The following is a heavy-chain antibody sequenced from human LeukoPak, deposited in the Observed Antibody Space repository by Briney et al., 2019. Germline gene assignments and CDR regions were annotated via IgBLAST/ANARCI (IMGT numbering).Heavy chain of an antibody. CDR2: MNPNSGNT. Sequence: ASVKVSCKASGYTFSSFDINWVRQATGQGPEWMGWMNPNSGNTGYVQKFQGRVTMTRNTSISTAYMELSSLRSEDTAVYYCARGPPKDYGSGSSWFDPWGQGTLVTVSS. V-gene: IGHV1-8*01. CDR3: ARGPPKDYGSGSSWFDP. D-gene: IGHD3-10*01. J-gene: IGHJ5*02. CDR1: GYTFSSFD.